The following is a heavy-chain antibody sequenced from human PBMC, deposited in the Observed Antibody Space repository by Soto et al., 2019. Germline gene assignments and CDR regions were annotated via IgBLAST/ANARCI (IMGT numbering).Heavy chain of an antibody. CDR1: GFTFSNAW. J-gene: IGHJ4*02. CDR3: TTDPHTAMETGAPYYFDY. V-gene: IGHV3-15*07. D-gene: IGHD5-18*01. Sequence: GGSLRLSCAASGFTFSNAWMNWVRQAPGKGLEWVGRIKSKTDGGTTDYAAPVKGRFTISRDDSKNTLYLQMNSLKTEDTAVYYCTTDPHTAMETGAPYYFDYWGQGTLVTVSS. CDR2: IKSKTDGGTT.